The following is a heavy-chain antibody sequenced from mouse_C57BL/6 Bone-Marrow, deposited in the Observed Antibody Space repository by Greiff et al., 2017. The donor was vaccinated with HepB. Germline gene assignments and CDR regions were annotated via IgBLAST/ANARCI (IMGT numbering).Heavy chain of an antibody. V-gene: IGHV5-4*01. J-gene: IGHJ3*01. CDR3: ARDVYDYDWVAY. CDR1: GFTFSSYA. D-gene: IGHD2-4*01. Sequence: EVKLVESGGGLVKPGGSLKLSCAASGFTFSSYAMSWVRQTPEKRLEWVATISDGGSYTYYPDNVKGRFTIARDNAKNNLYLQMSHLKSEDTAMYYCARDVYDYDWVAYWGQGTLVTVSA. CDR2: ISDGGSYT.